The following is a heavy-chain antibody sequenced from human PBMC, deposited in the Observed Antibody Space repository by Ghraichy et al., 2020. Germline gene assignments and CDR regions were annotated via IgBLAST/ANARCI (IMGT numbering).Heavy chain of an antibody. CDR3: ARDVWVAGAY. CDR1: GFTFSRYW. J-gene: IGHJ4*02. Sequence: LSLTCAASGFTFSRYWMSWVRQVPGKGLELLANIKEDGSEKYYVDSVKGRFTISRDNAKNSLYLQMNSLRVEDPSVYYCARDVWVAGAYWGRGTLFTVSS. D-gene: IGHD6-19*01. V-gene: IGHV3-7*03. CDR2: IKEDGSEK.